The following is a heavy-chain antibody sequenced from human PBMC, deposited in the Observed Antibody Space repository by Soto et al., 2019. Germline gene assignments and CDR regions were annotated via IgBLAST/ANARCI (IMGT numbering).Heavy chain of an antibody. Sequence: PSETLSLTGTVSGGSISSYYWSWIRQPPGKGLEWIGYIYYSGSTNYNPSHKSRVTISVDTSKNQFSLKLSSVTAADTAVYYCARANGGSGNYYYGMDVWAKGPRSPSP. CDR3: ARANGGSGNYYYGMDV. CDR1: GGSISSYY. J-gene: IGHJ6*02. D-gene: IGHD3-10*01. CDR2: IYYSGST. V-gene: IGHV4-59*01.